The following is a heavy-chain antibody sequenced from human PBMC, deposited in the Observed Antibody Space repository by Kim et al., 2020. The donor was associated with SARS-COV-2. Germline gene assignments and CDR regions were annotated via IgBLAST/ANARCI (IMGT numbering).Heavy chain of an antibody. Sequence: SLKSRVTISVDTSKNQFSLKLSSVTAADTAVYYCARDYNYGDYEDAFDIWGQGTMVTVSS. CDR3: ARDYNYGDYEDAFDI. V-gene: IGHV4-30-2*05. D-gene: IGHD4-17*01. J-gene: IGHJ3*02.